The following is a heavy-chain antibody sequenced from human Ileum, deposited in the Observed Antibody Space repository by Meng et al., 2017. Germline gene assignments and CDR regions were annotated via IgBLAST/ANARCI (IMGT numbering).Heavy chain of an antibody. Sequence: GESLKISCAASGFTFSTYAMSWVRQAPGKGLEWVAAISGSGGRTHYADSVKGRFTITRDNSTNTLYLQMNSMRAEDTAVYYCAKVYSGYETFDSWGQGTLVTVSS. V-gene: IGHV3-23*01. CDR3: AKVYSGYETFDS. D-gene: IGHD5-12*01. J-gene: IGHJ4*02. CDR2: ISGSGGRT. CDR1: GFTFSTYA.